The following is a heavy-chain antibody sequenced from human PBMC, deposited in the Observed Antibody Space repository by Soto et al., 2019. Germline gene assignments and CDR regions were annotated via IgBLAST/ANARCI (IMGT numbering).Heavy chain of an antibody. J-gene: IGHJ6*03. D-gene: IGHD2-15*01. Sequence: GESLKISCKGSGYSYTSYWIGWVRQMPGKGLEWMGIIYPGDSDTRYSPSFQGQVTISADKSISTAYLQWSSLKASDTAMYYCARVPSCSGGRCYPYVYYYYYMDVWGKGTTVNVSS. CDR2: IYPGDSDT. CDR3: ARVPSCSGGRCYPYVYYYYYMDV. V-gene: IGHV5-51*01. CDR1: GYSYTSYW.